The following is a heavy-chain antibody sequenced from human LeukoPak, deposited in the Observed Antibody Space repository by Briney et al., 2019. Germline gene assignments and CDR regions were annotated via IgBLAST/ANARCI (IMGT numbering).Heavy chain of an antibody. CDR1: GFTFGDYA. V-gene: IGHV3-49*03. CDR2: IRSKVYGETT. Sequence: GGSLRLSCTASGFTFGDYAMSWFRQAPGKGLEWVSFIRSKVYGETTNYAASVQGRFTISRDNAKNTLYLQMNSLRAEDTAVYYCAREVRDGYNNYWYFDLWGRGTLVTVSS. D-gene: IGHD5-24*01. J-gene: IGHJ2*01. CDR3: AREVRDGYNNYWYFDL.